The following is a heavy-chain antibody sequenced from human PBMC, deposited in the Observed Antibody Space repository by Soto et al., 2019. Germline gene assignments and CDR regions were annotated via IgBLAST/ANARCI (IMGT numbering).Heavy chain of an antibody. J-gene: IGHJ3*02. CDR1: GYTFTSYA. V-gene: IGHV1-3*01. CDR2: INAGNGNT. CDR3: ASIQLWSRNRAFDI. Sequence: QVQLVQSGAEVKKPGASVKVSCKASGYTFTSYAMHWVRQAPGQRLEWMGWINAGNGNTKYSQKFQGRVTITRDTSASTAYRELSSLRSEDTAVYYCASIQLWSRNRAFDIWGQGTMVTVSS. D-gene: IGHD5-18*01.